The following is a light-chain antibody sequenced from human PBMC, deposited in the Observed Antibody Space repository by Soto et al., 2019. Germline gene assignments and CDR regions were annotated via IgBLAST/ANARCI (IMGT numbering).Light chain of an antibody. CDR3: LQESNYPLT. Sequence: IQMTQSPSSLSASVGDRVTITCRAIQGGRDDVGWYQQKPGKAPKLLIYSASTLQSGVPSRFSGSGSGTDFTLTIRGLQPEDFATYYCLQESNYPLTFGGGTKVEIK. CDR1: QGGRDD. J-gene: IGKJ4*01. V-gene: IGKV1-6*01. CDR2: SAS.